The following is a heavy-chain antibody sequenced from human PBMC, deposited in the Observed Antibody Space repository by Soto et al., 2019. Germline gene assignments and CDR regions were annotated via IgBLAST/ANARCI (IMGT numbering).Heavy chain of an antibody. CDR1: GVSISSGTYS. V-gene: IGHV4-30-2*01. CDR2: ISHRGNT. J-gene: IGHJ4*02. D-gene: IGHD1-26*01. Sequence: LSLTCAVSGVSISSGTYSWSWILQPPGKGLEWVGYISHRGNTYYNSSLRSRVAISLDTSKNQFSLRLSSVTAADTAVYYCARKINGAGDYFDLWGQGTLVTVSS. CDR3: ARKINGAGDYFDL.